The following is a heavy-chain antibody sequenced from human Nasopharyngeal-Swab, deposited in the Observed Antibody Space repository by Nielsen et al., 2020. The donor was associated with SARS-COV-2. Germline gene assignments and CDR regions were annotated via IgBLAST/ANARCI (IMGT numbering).Heavy chain of an antibody. J-gene: IGHJ4*02. V-gene: IGHV3-7*03. CDR3: ARDYWWSFDY. CDR1: GFTFSYYW. CDR2: IKPDGSEK. Sequence: GESLKISCAASGFTFSYYWMNGLRQAPGKGLEWVAIIKPDGSEKYYVDSVKGRFHISRDNAKNSLYLQMNSLRAEDTAVYYCARDYWWSFDYWGQGTLVTVSS. D-gene: IGHD2-15*01.